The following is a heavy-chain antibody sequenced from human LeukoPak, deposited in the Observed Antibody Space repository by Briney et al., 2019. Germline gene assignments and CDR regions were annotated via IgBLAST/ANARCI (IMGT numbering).Heavy chain of an antibody. CDR1: GGTFSSYA. J-gene: IGHJ4*02. CDR2: IIPIFGTA. CDR3: ARFPGSTNMEVGDDY. D-gene: IGHD1-26*01. Sequence: AVKVSCKASGGTFSSYAISWVRQAPGQGLEWMGRIIPIFGTANYAQKFQGRVTITTDESTSTAYMELSSLRSEDTAVYYCARFPGSTNMEVGDDYWGQGTLVTVSS. V-gene: IGHV1-69*05.